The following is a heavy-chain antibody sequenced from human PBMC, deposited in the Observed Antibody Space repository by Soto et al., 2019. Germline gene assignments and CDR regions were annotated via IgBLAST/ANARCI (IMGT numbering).Heavy chain of an antibody. V-gene: IGHV3-73*01. J-gene: IGHJ4*02. CDR1: GFTFSGSA. CDR3: TREYGGYLPWDY. D-gene: IGHD5-12*01. CDR2: IRSKANSYAT. Sequence: EVQLVESGGGLVQPGGSLKLSCAASGFTFSGSAMHWVRQASGKGLEWVGRIRSKANSYATAYAASVKGRFTISRDDSKTTAYLQMNSLKTEDTAVYYCTREYGGYLPWDYWGQGTLVTVSS.